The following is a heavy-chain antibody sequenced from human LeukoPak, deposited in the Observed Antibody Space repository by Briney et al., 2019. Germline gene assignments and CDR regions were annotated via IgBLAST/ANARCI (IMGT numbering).Heavy chain of an antibody. V-gene: IGHV4-59*01. CDR3: ARSLPIAAAGNWFDP. CDR1: GGSISSYY. J-gene: IGHJ5*02. CDR2: IYYSGST. Sequence: SETLSLTCTVSGGSISSYYWSWIRQPPGKGLEWIGYIYYSGSTNYNPSLKSRVTISVDTSKNQFSLKLSSVTAADTAVYYCARSLPIAAAGNWFDPWGQGTLVTVSS. D-gene: IGHD6-13*01.